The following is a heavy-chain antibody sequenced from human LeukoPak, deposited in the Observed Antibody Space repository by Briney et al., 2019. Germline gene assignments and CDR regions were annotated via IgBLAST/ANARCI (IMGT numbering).Heavy chain of an antibody. Sequence: PGGSLRLSCAASGFTFSGYAMSWVRQAPGKGLEWVSAISGSGGSTYYADSVKGRFTISRDNSKNTLYLQMNSLRAEDTAVYYCGSGCYLAGPTDYWGQGTLVTVSS. CDR3: GSGCYLAGPTDY. D-gene: IGHD6-19*01. CDR1: GFTFSGYA. J-gene: IGHJ4*02. CDR2: ISGSGGST. V-gene: IGHV3-23*01.